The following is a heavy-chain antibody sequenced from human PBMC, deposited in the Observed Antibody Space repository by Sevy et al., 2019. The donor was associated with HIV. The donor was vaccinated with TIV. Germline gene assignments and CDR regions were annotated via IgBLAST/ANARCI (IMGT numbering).Heavy chain of an antibody. CDR3: AKVSESGSDLGLLDY. CDR2: ISGSGGST. Sequence: GGSLRLSCAASGFTFSSYAMSWVRQAPGKGLEWVSAISGSGGSTYYADSVKGRFTISRDNSKNTLYLQMNSLRAEDTAVYYCAKVSESGSDLGLLDYRGQGTLVTVSS. V-gene: IGHV3-23*01. D-gene: IGHD1-26*01. CDR1: GFTFSSYA. J-gene: IGHJ4*02.